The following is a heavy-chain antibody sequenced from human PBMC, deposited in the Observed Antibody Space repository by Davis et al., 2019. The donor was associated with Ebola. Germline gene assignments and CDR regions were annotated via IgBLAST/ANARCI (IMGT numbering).Heavy chain of an antibody. V-gene: IGHV4-34*01. CDR2: INHSGST. J-gene: IGHJ4*02. D-gene: IGHD3-22*01. CDR1: GFTFSSYW. Sequence: GSLRLSCAASGFTFSSYWMSWIRQPPGKGLEWIGEINHSGSTNYNPSLKSRVTISVDTSKNQFSLKLSSVTAADTAVYYCARVRARLLVSIDYWGQGTLVTVSS. CDR3: ARVRARLLVSIDY.